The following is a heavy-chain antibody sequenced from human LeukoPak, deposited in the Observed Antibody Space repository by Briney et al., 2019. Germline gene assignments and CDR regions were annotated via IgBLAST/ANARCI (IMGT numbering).Heavy chain of an antibody. V-gene: IGHV3-74*01. J-gene: IGHJ4*02. CDR1: GFTFTSYW. Sequence: GGSLRLSCAASGFTFTSYWMHWVRQAPGKGLVWVSRINPDGNSTNYADSVKGRFTISRDNAKNTLYLQVSSLRAEDTAVYYCARGRTTFFDSWGQGTLVTVSS. CDR3: ARGRTTFFDS. CDR2: INPDGNST. D-gene: IGHD2/OR15-2a*01.